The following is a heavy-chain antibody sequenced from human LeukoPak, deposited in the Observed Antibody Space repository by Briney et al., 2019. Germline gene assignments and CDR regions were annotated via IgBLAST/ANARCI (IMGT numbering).Heavy chain of an antibody. CDR3: ARASSSGYYYYFDY. J-gene: IGHJ4*02. Sequence: GASVKVSCKASGYTFTGYYMHWVRQAPGQGLEWMGWINPNSGGTNYAQKFQGRVTTTRDTSISTAYMELSRLRSDDTAVYYCARASSSGYYYYFDYWGQGTLVTVSS. CDR1: GYTFTGYY. CDR2: INPNSGGT. D-gene: IGHD3-22*01. V-gene: IGHV1-2*02.